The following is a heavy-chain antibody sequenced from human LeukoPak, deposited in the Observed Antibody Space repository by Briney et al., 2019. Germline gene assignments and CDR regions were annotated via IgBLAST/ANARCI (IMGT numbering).Heavy chain of an antibody. J-gene: IGHJ4*02. V-gene: IGHV3-11*03. D-gene: IGHD6-13*01. CDR1: GIPFSDFY. Sequence: GGSLRLSCVVSGIPFSDFYMNWIRQAPGKGLEWISYISSSSSYTDYAESVKGRFTISRDNAKSALYLEMNDLRVEDTAVYYCAAGTAADYWGQGTLVIVSS. CDR3: AAGTAADY. CDR2: ISSSSSYT.